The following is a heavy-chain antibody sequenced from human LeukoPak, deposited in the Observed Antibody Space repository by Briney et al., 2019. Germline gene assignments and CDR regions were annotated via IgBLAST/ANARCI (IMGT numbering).Heavy chain of an antibody. CDR1: GGSISSSSYY. CDR3: ARRRYYDATGYLD. Sequence: SETLSLTCTISGGSISSSSYYWDWIRQYPGKGLEWLGTIYYSGSTYYNASLKSRLLISVDTSNNQFSLRLSFVTAADTAVYYCARRRYYDATGYLDWGQGTLITVSS. D-gene: IGHD3-22*01. J-gene: IGHJ1*01. CDR2: IYYSGST. V-gene: IGHV4-39*01.